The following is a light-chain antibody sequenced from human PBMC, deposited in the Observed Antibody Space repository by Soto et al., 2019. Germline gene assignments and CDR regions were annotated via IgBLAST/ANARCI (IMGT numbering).Light chain of an antibody. CDR1: QSVTSN. CDR2: GAS. V-gene: IGKV3-15*01. CDR3: QQYNNWPVT. Sequence: EIVMTQSPATLSVSPGERATLSCRASQSVTSNLAWYQQKPGQAPRLLIYGASTRATGIPARFSGSGSGTEFTLTISSLQSEDFAVYYCQQYNNWPVTFGQGTHLEIK. J-gene: IGKJ2*01.